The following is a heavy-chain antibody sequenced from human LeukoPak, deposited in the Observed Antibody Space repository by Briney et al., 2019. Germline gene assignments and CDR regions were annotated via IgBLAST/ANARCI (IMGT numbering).Heavy chain of an antibody. CDR3: ARVAYGDHQYFHR. CDR2: VYSGGTT. CDR1: GFTVSSNY. V-gene: IGHV3-53*01. D-gene: IGHD4-17*01. J-gene: IGHJ1*01. Sequence: GGSLRLSCAASGFTVSSNYMHWVRQAPGKGLEWVSVVYSGGTTYYADSVKGRFTISRDHSKNTLYLQMSSLRAEDTAVYYCARVAYGDHQYFHRWGQGTLVTVSS.